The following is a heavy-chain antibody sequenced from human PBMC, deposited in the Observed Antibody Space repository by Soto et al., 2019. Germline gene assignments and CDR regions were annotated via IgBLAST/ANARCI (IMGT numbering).Heavy chain of an antibody. V-gene: IGHV1-18*01. D-gene: IGHD3-3*01. Sequence: QVQLVQSGAEVKKPGASVKVSRKASGYTFTSYGISWVRQAPGQGLEWMGWISAYNGNTNYAQKLQGRVTMTTDTSTSTAYMELRSLRSDDTAVYYCAREETYYDFWSGHYDAFDIWGQGTMVTVSS. CDR2: ISAYNGNT. CDR3: AREETYYDFWSGHYDAFDI. CDR1: GYTFTSYG. J-gene: IGHJ3*02.